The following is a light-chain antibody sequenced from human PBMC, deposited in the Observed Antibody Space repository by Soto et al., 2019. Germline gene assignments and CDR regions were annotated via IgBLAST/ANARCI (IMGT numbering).Light chain of an antibody. Sequence: EIVLTQSPATLSLSPGERATLSCRASQSVSGYLAWYQQKPGQAPRLLIYDGSHTAAGIPSRFSGSGSGTDFTLTISGLEPEDFAVYYCQPYNNWPLTFGGGTKVDIK. V-gene: IGKV3-11*01. J-gene: IGKJ4*01. CDR2: DGS. CDR3: QPYNNWPLT. CDR1: QSVSGY.